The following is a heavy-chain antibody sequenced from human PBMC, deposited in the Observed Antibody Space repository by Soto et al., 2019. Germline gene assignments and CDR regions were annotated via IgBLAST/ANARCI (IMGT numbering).Heavy chain of an antibody. V-gene: IGHV1-24*01. J-gene: IGHJ5*02. D-gene: IGHD4-17*01. CDR1: GYTLNEVA. CDR3: TTYHGDYSFDH. Sequence: QVQLVQSGAEVKKPGASVKVSCKVSGYTLNEVAMHWVRQAPGKGLEWLGGFDPDEAETIYAQHFQGTVTMTEDTPTDTVYMELSSLRSEDTAFNFCTTYHGDYSFDHWGQGTLVTVSS. CDR2: FDPDEAET.